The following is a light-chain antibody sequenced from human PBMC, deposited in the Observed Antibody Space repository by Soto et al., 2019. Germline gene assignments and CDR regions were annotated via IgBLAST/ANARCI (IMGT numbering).Light chain of an antibody. J-gene: IGKJ5*01. V-gene: IGKV3D-11*02. Sequence: EIVLTQSPATLSLSPGERATLSCRASQSVSSNLAWYQQKPGQAPRLLIYDASNRATGIPARFSGSGPGTDFTLTISSLEPEDFAVYYCQQRSNWHTFGQGTRLEI. CDR1: QSVSSN. CDR2: DAS. CDR3: QQRSNWHT.